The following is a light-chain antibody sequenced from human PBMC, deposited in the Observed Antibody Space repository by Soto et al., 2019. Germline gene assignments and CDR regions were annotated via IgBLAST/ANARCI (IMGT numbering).Light chain of an antibody. CDR1: QSLVYSDGITY. V-gene: IGKV2-30*01. Sequence: DVVMTQSPLSLPVTLGQPASISCRSSQSLVYSDGITYLIWFQQRPGQSPRRLIYKVSNRDSGVPDRFSGSGSGRDFTLKISRVEAEDVGVYYCMQGTHWPWTFGQGTKVEI. J-gene: IGKJ1*01. CDR2: KVS. CDR3: MQGTHWPWT.